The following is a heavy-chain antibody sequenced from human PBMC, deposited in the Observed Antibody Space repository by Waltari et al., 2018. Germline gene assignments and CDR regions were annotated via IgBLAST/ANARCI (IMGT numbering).Heavy chain of an antibody. J-gene: IGHJ4*02. CDR3: AKTQFFTSYYYDSSGYYLDY. D-gene: IGHD3-22*01. CDR2: ISGSGGST. Sequence: EVQLLESGGGLVQPGGSLRLSCAASGFTFSSYAMSWVRQAPGKGLEWVSAISGSGGSTYYADSVKGRFTISRDNSKNTLYLQMNSLRAEDTAVYYCAKTQFFTSYYYDSSGYYLDYWGQGTLVTVSS. V-gene: IGHV3-23*01. CDR1: GFTFSSYA.